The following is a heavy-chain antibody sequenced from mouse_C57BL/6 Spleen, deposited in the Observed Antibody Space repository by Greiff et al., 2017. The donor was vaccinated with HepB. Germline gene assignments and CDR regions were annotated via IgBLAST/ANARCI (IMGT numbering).Heavy chain of an antibody. CDR3: ARSDYGSSYWFAY. CDR2: INPSSGYT. Sequence: QVQLQQSGAELAKPGASVKLSCKASGYTFTSYWMHWVKQRPGQGLEWIGYINPSSGYTKYNQKFKDKATLTADKSSSTAYMRLSSLTYEDSAVYYCARSDYGSSYWFAYWGQGTLVTVSA. V-gene: IGHV1-7*01. J-gene: IGHJ3*01. D-gene: IGHD1-1*01. CDR1: GYTFTSYW.